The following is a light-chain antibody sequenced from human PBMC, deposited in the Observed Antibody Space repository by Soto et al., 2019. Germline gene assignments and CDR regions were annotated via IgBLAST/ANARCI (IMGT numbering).Light chain of an antibody. CDR2: GAS. Sequence: EIVMTQSPATLSVSPGERATLSCRASQSVGSNLAWYQQKPGQAPRLLIYGASTRATGIPARFSGSGSGTEFTLTITSLQSEDFAVYYCQQYNNWPYTFGQGTKLAIK. J-gene: IGKJ2*01. CDR3: QQYNNWPYT. CDR1: QSVGSN. V-gene: IGKV3-15*01.